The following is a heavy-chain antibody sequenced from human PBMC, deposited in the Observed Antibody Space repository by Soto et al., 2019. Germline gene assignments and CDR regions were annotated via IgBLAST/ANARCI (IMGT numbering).Heavy chain of an antibody. D-gene: IGHD6-13*01. CDR3: AHDGSGSWYNSFDY. CDR1: GFSLSTSGVG. J-gene: IGHJ4*02. Sequence: QITLKESGPTLVKPTQTLTLTCTFSGFSLSTSGVGLAWISQPPGKAMECLALIYWDDDKRYSPSLKGRLTITKDPSKNQVVLTMTNMDPLDTATYYCAHDGSGSWYNSFDYWGQGTLVTVSS. V-gene: IGHV2-5*02. CDR2: IYWDDDK.